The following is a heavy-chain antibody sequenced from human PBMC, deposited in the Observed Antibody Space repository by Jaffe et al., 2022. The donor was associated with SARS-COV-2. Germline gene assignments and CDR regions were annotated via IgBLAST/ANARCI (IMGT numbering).Heavy chain of an antibody. Sequence: QVQLVQSGAEVKKPGASVKVSCKASGYTFTSYVIHWVRQAPGQRLEWMGWLYGGNTKYSQKFQGRVTITRDTSATTAYMELSSLTSEDTAVYYCASPYGSYYSGPRVSLDDAFDIWGHGTMVTVSS. D-gene: IGHD3-10*01. V-gene: IGHV1-3*01. CDR1: GYTFTSYV. CDR3: ASPYGSYYSGPRVSLDDAFDI. J-gene: IGHJ3*02. CDR2: LYGGNT.